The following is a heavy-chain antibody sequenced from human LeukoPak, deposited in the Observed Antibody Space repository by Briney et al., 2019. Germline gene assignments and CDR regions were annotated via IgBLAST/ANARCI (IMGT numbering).Heavy chain of an antibody. D-gene: IGHD5-18*01. J-gene: IGHJ3*01. CDR1: GFTFSNYA. V-gene: IGHV3-30-3*01. CDR3: ARDFSGYNYGAGDALDL. Sequence: GGSLRLSCAASGFTFSNYAMSWVRQAPGTGLEWVALISYDGDNKYYADSVEGRLTISRDNSRNTLYLQMNSLRPEDTAMYYCARDFSGYNYGAGDALDLWGQGTVVTVSS. CDR2: ISYDGDNK.